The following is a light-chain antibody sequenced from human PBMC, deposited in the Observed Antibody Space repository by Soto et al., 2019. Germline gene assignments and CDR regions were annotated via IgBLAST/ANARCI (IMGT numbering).Light chain of an antibody. CDR3: QKFNTAPLT. J-gene: IGKJ5*01. CDR2: SES. V-gene: IGKV1-27*01. Sequence: DIQMTQSPSSLSASVGDRVTITCRASQDISVYLAWYQQKPGKVPKLLIYSESTLQSGVPSRFSGSGSGTDFTLTISSLQPEDVATYYWQKFNTAPLTFGQGTRLEIK. CDR1: QDISVY.